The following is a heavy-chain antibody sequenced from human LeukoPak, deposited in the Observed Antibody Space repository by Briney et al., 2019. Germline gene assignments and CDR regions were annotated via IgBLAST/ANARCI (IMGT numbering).Heavy chain of an antibody. CDR2: ISYDGSNK. J-gene: IGHJ6*02. CDR1: GFTFSSYA. Sequence: GGSLRLSCAASGFTFSSYAMHWVRQAPGKGLEWVAVISYDGSNKYYADSVKGRFTISRDNSKNTLYLQMNSLRAEDTAVYCCARYKDLYYYGMDVWGQGTTVTVSS. D-gene: IGHD1-1*01. V-gene: IGHV3-30*04. CDR3: ARYKDLYYYGMDV.